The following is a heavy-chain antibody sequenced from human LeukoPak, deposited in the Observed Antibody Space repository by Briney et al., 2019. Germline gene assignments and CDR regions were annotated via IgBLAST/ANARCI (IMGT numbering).Heavy chain of an antibody. CDR2: TRNKANSYTT. CDR3: TRFGGGYDY. D-gene: IGHD3-16*01. Sequence: GGSLRLSCAASGFTFSDHYMDWVRQAPGKGLEWVGRTRNKANSYTTEYAASVKGRFTISRDDSKNSLYLQMNSLKTEDTAVYYCTRFGGGYDYWGQGTLVTVSS. J-gene: IGHJ4*02. V-gene: IGHV3-72*01. CDR1: GFTFSDHY.